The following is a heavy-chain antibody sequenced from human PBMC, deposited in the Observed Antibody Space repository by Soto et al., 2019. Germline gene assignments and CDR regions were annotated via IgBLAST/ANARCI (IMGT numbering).Heavy chain of an antibody. CDR1: GGSISGYY. Sequence: SETLSLTCTVSGGSISGYYWSWIRQPPGKGLEWIGNIYYSGSTNYKPSLKSRVTISVDTSKNQFSLKLSSVTAADTAVYYCASSAPDYYYDSSGFDNWGQGALGTVSS. CDR2: IYYSGST. CDR3: ASSAPDYYYDSSGFDN. V-gene: IGHV4-59*01. J-gene: IGHJ4*02. D-gene: IGHD3-22*01.